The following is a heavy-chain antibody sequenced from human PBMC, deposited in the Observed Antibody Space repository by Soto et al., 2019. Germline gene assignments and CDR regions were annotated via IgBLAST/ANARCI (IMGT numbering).Heavy chain of an antibody. CDR2: INYSGTS. J-gene: IGHJ6*01. CDR3: ARGDRHLWTSYSLGV. V-gene: IGHV4-30-4*08. D-gene: IGHD4-4*01. Sequence: PSQTMRLTRTVAGGQICGVDCHRSFIRKPQGKGLEWIGYINYSGTSHFNPPLKSRLTISLETSKKHFSLQLSSVTDADTAEYYFARGDRHLWTSYSLGVWGQGITLTV. CDR1: GGQICGVDCH.